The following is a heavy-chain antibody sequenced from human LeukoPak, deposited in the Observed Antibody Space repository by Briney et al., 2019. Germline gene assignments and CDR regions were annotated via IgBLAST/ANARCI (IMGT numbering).Heavy chain of an antibody. CDR2: IKQDGREK. CDR1: GFTFSSYW. CDR3: ARGALYYDILTGYYSYLFDY. J-gene: IGHJ4*02. D-gene: IGHD3-9*01. V-gene: IGHV3-7*03. Sequence: GGSLRLSCAASGFTFSSYWMSWVRQAPGKGLEWVANIKQDGREKYYVDSVKGRFTISRDNAKNSLYLQMNSLRAEDTAVYYCARGALYYDILTGYYSYLFDYWGQGTLVTVSS.